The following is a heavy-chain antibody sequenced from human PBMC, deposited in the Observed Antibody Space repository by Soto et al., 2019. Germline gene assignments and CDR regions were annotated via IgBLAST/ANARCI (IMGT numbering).Heavy chain of an antibody. D-gene: IGHD2-2*01. J-gene: IGHJ5*02. CDR1: GFTFSSYA. V-gene: IGHV3-23*01. Sequence: EVQLLESGGGLVQPGGSLRLSCAASGFTFSSYAMSWVRQAPGKGLEWVSAISGSGGTTDYADSVKGRFTISRDNSKNTLYLQMKSLRAEDTAVYYCANHQKACLRTSTSCLGCFDPWGQGTLVTVSS. CDR2: ISGSGGTT. CDR3: ANHQKACLRTSTSCLGCFDP.